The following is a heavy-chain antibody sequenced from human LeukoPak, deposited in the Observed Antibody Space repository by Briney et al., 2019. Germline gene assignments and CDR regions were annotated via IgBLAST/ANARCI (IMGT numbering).Heavy chain of an antibody. CDR1: GFTFSSYW. J-gene: IGHJ4*02. V-gene: IGHV3-30*03. D-gene: IGHD1-26*01. Sequence: GGSLRLSCAASGFTFSSYWMSWVRQAPGKGLEWVAVISYDGSNKYYADSVKGRFTISRDNSKNTLYLQMNSLRAEDTAVYYCATQPDYSGSYSSLDYWGQGTLVTVSS. CDR2: ISYDGSNK. CDR3: ATQPDYSGSYSSLDY.